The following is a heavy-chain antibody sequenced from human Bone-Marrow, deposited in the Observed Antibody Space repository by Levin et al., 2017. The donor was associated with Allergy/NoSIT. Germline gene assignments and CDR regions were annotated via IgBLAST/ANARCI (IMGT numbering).Heavy chain of an antibody. CDR3: AREVNLAVAGRRYFQH. CDR2: IYSGGST. D-gene: IGHD6-19*01. V-gene: IGHV3-66*01. J-gene: IGHJ1*01. Sequence: SCAASGFTVSSNYMSWVRQAPGKGLEWVSSIYSGGSTNYADSVKGRLTISRDNSKNTLYLQMNSLRAEDTAVYYCAREVNLAVAGRRYFQHWGQGTLVTVSA. CDR1: GFTVSSNY.